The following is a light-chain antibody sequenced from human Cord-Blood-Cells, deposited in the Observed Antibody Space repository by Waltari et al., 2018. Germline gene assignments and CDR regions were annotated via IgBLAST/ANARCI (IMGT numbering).Light chain of an antibody. CDR2: GAA. V-gene: IGKV3-15*01. CDR1: HSVSGN. Sequence: EIVMTQSPAHLSVSPGERATLSCRASHSVSGNLAWYQQKPGQAPRLLIYGAATRATGIPARFRGSGSGTEFTLTISSLQSEDFAVYYCQQYNNWPPLTFGGGTKVEIK. J-gene: IGKJ4*01. CDR3: QQYNNWPPLT.